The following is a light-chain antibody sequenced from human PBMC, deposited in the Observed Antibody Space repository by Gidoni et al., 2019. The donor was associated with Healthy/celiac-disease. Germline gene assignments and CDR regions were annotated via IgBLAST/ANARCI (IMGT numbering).Light chain of an antibody. CDR3: AAWDDSLNGYV. Sequence: QSVLTQPPSASGTPGQRVTISCSGSSSNIGSNTVNWYQQLPGTAPKLLIYSNNQRPSGVHDRFSGAKSGTAASLAIRGLQSEDEADYYCAAWDDSLNGYVFGTGTKVTV. V-gene: IGLV1-44*01. J-gene: IGLJ1*01. CDR1: SSNIGSNT. CDR2: SNN.